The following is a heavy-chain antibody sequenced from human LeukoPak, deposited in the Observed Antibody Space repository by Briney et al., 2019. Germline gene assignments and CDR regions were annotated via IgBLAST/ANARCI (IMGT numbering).Heavy chain of an antibody. Sequence: ASVKVSCKASGYTFTSYDINWVRQATGQGLEWMGWMNPNSGNTGYAQKFQGRVTMTRNTSISTAYMELSSLRSEDTAVYYCARVVVPAADYAFDIWGQGTMVTVSS. D-gene: IGHD2-2*01. J-gene: IGHJ3*02. CDR3: ARVVVPAADYAFDI. CDR1: GYTFTSYD. V-gene: IGHV1-8*01. CDR2: MNPNSGNT.